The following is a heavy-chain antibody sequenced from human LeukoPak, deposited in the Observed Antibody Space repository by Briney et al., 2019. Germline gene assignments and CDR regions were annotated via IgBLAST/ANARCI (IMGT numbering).Heavy chain of an antibody. D-gene: IGHD3-10*01. V-gene: IGHV3-53*01. CDR3: ARDGRNGESDY. CDR2: IYSGGST. Sequence: GGSLRLSCAASGFTVSSNYMSWVRQAPGKGLEWVSVIYSGGSTYYADSVKGRFTISRDNSKNTLDLQMNSLRAEDTAVYYCARDGRNGESDYWGQGTLVTVSS. J-gene: IGHJ4*02. CDR1: GFTVSSNY.